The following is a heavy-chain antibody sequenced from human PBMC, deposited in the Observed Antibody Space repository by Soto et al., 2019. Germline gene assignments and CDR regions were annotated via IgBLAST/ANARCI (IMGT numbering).Heavy chain of an antibody. Sequence: EVQLVESGGGMVQPGGSLRGSCAASGFTLCSYSLHWVRQAPGKGLEWVSYISGSGGTIYYADSVKGRFTISRDNAKNSLSVQMNSLRDADTAVYFCARETGLRSSGWSYYFDFWGPGTRVTVSS. CDR2: ISGSGGTI. V-gene: IGHV3-48*02. CDR3: ARETGLRSSGWSYYFDF. J-gene: IGHJ4*02. D-gene: IGHD6-19*01. CDR1: GFTLCSYS.